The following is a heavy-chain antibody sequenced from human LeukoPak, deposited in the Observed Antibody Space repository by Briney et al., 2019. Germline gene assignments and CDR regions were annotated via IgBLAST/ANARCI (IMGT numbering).Heavy chain of an antibody. CDR1: GGTFSSYA. CDR2: IIPIFGTA. V-gene: IGHV1-69*13. D-gene: IGHD6-13*01. CDR3: ARDRLTYSSSWSDAFDI. J-gene: IGHJ3*02. Sequence: SVKVSCKASGGTFSSYAISWVRQAPGQGLEWMGGIIPIFGTANYAQKFQGRVTITADESTSTAYMELSSLRSEDTAVYYCARDRLTYSSSWSDAFDIWGQGTMVTVSS.